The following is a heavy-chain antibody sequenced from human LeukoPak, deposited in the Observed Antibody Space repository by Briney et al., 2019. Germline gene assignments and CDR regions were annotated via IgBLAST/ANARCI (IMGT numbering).Heavy chain of an antibody. Sequence: GGSLRLSCAASGFTFSSYGMHWVRQAPGKGLEWVAVISYDGSNKYYADSVKGRFTISRDNSKNTLYLQMNSLRAEDTAVYYCARDKNRKYSGSYLDYWGQGTLVTVSS. J-gene: IGHJ4*02. V-gene: IGHV3-30*03. CDR1: GFTFSSYG. D-gene: IGHD1-26*01. CDR2: ISYDGSNK. CDR3: ARDKNRKYSGSYLDY.